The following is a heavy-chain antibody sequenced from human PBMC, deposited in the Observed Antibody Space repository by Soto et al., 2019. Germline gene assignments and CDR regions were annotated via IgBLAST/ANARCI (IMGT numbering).Heavy chain of an antibody. V-gene: IGHV3-48*03. CDR1: GFTFSRFE. J-gene: IGHJ4*02. Sequence: GGSLRLSCAASGFTFSRFELHWVRQAPGKGLEWISYISSSGSTAYYASSVEGRFTISRDNANNSVYLQMDSLKAEDTALYYCTRAAWFPYLSFYWGQGALVTVSS. D-gene: IGHD3-10*01. CDR3: TRAAWFPYLSFY. CDR2: ISSSGSTA.